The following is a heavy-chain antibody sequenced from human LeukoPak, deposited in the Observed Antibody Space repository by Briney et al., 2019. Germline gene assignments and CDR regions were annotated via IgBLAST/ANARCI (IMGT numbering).Heavy chain of an antibody. CDR2: IYPGDSDT. CDR1: GYSFTSYW. V-gene: IGHV5-51*01. J-gene: IGHJ4*02. D-gene: IGHD3-10*01. CDR3: ARLGIGGSGSYFHFDY. Sequence: GESLKISCKGSGYSFTSYWIGWVRQMPGKGLEWMGIIYPGDSDTRYSPSFQGQVTISADKSISTAYLQWSSLKASDTAMYYCARLGIGGSGSYFHFDYWGQGTLVTVSS.